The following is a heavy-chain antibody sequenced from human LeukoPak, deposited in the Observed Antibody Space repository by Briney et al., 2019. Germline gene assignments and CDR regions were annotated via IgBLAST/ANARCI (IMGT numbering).Heavy chain of an antibody. D-gene: IGHD2-15*01. J-gene: IGHJ4*02. Sequence: ASVKVSCKASGYTFTSYYMHWVRQAPGQGLEWMGIINPSGGSTSYAQKFQGRVTMTRDTSTSTVYMELSSLRSEDTAVYYCARIRCSGGSCYKSPFDYWGQGTLATVSS. V-gene: IGHV1-46*01. CDR2: INPSGGST. CDR1: GYTFTSYY. CDR3: ARIRCSGGSCYKSPFDY.